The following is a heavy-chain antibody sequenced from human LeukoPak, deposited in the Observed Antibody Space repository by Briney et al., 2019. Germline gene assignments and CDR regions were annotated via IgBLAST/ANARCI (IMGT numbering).Heavy chain of an antibody. CDR2: ISYDGTNK. D-gene: IGHD3-10*01. V-gene: IGHV3-30-3*01. CDR1: GFTFGSYA. J-gene: IGHJ4*02. Sequence: PGGSLRLSCAASGFTFGSYAMHWVRQAPGRGLEWVAGISYDGTNKYYADSVKGRFTISRDNAKNSLYLQMNSLRDEDTAVYYCARDYYGSGSYVFDYWGQGTLVTVSS. CDR3: ARDYYGSGSYVFDY.